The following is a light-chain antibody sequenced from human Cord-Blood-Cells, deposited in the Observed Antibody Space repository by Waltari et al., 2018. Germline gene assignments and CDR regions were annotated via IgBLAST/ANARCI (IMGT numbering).Light chain of an antibody. Sequence: QSVLTQPHSASGTPGQRVTISCSGSSSNIGSNTVNWYQQLPGTAPKLLIYSNNQLPSGVPDRFSGSKSGTSASLAISGLQSEDEADYYCAAWDDSLNGWVFGGGTKLTVL. J-gene: IGLJ3*02. CDR2: SNN. CDR1: SSNIGSNT. V-gene: IGLV1-44*01. CDR3: AAWDDSLNGWV.